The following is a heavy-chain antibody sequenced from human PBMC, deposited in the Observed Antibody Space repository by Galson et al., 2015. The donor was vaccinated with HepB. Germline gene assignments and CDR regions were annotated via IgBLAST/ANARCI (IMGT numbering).Heavy chain of an antibody. CDR3: ARGYYDILTGYYPNWFDP. CDR2: IYHSGST. CDR1: GGSISSGGYS. J-gene: IGHJ5*02. Sequence: PLSLTCAVSGGSISSGGYSWSWIRQPPGKGLEWIGYIYHSGSTYYNPSLKSRVTISVDRSKNQFSLKLSSVTAADTAVYYCARGYYDILTGYYPNWFDPWGQGTLVTVSS. V-gene: IGHV4-30-2*01. D-gene: IGHD3-9*01.